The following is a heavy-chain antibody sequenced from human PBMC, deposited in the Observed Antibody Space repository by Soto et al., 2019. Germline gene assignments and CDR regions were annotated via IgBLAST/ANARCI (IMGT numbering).Heavy chain of an antibody. J-gene: IGHJ6*02. CDR3: AKDLLRPGRAYGMDV. CDR2: ISYDGSNK. V-gene: IGHV3-30*18. CDR1: GFTFSSYG. Sequence: QVQLVESGGGVVPPGRSLRLSCAASGFTFSSYGMHWVRQAPGKGLEWVAVISYDGSNKYYADSVKGRFTISRDNSKNTLYLQMNSLRAEDTAVYYCAKDLLRPGRAYGMDVWGQGTTVTVSS.